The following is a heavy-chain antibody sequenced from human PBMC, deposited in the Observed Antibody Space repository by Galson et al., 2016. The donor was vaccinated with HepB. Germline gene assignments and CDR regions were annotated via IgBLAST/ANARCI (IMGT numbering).Heavy chain of an antibody. CDR2: ITSSGDST. CDR3: AKIFGISSSRSYGMDV. Sequence: SLRLSCAASTFTFSNYGMRWVRQAPGMGLEWVSSITSSGDSTYYADSVKGRFSISRDNSKNTLYLQMNSLRAEDTAVYYCAKIFGISSSRSYGMDVWGQGTTVTVSS. D-gene: IGHD6-6*01. J-gene: IGHJ6*02. V-gene: IGHV3-23*01. CDR1: TFTFSNYG.